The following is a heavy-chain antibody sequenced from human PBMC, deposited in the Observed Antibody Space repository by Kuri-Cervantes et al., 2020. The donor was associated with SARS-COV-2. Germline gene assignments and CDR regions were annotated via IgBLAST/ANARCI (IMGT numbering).Heavy chain of an antibody. CDR3: ARTSGYYSDYFDY. CDR2: IYYSGST. Sequence: ESLKISCTVSGGSISSSSYYWGWIRQPPGKGLEWIGSIYYSGSTYYNPSLKSRVTISVDTSKNQFSLKLSSVTAADTAVYYCARTSGYYSDYFDYWGQGTLVTDSS. V-gene: IGHV4-39*01. D-gene: IGHD3-22*01. CDR1: GGSISSSSYY. J-gene: IGHJ4*02.